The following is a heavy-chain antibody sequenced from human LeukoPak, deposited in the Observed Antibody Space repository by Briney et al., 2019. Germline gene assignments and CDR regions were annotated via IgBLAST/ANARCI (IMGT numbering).Heavy chain of an antibody. D-gene: IGHD3-3*01. CDR1: GGTFSSYA. Sequence: SVKVSCKASGGTFSSYAISWVRQAPGQGLEWMGGIIPIFGTANYAQKFQGRVTITADESTSTAYMELSSLRSEDTAVYYCARDFLGYYYYYGMDVWGQGTTVTVSS. J-gene: IGHJ6*02. CDR2: IIPIFGTA. V-gene: IGHV1-69*01. CDR3: ARDFLGYYYYYGMDV.